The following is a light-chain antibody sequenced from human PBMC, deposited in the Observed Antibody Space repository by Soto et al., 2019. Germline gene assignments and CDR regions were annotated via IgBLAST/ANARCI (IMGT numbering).Light chain of an antibody. V-gene: IGLV1-40*01. CDR3: QCYDSSLSGSL. Sequence: QLVLTQPPSLSEAPGQRVTISCTGSSSNIGAGYDVHWYQQLPGTAPKLLIYGNNNRPSGVPDRFSGSKSGTSASLAIAGLQAEDEGDYYCQCYDSSLSGSLFGGGTKLTVL. CDR1: SSNIGAGYD. J-gene: IGLJ3*02. CDR2: GNN.